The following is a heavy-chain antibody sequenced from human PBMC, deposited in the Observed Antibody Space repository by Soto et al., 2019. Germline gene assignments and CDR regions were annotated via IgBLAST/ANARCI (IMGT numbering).Heavy chain of an antibody. D-gene: IGHD6-19*01. CDR1: GYTFTGHY. J-gene: IGHJ5*02. V-gene: IGHV1-2*04. CDR2: INPNSGGT. CDR3: ARDGEASSGWYTWFDP. Sequence: QVQLVQSGAEVKKPGASVKVSCKASGYTFTGHYMHWVRQAPGQGLEWMGWINPNSGGTNYAQKFQGWVTMTRDTSISTAYMELSRLRSDDTAVYYCARDGEASSGWYTWFDPWGQGTLVTVSS.